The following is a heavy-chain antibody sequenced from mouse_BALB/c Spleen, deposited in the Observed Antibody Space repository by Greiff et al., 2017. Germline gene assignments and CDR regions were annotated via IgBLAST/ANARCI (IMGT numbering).Heavy chain of an antibody. CDR3: TREDRDGGGY. D-gene: IGHD3-3*01. CDR1: GFTFSSYT. CDR2: ISSGGSYT. Sequence: EVQRVESGGGLVKPGGSLKLSCAASGFTFSSYTMSWVRQTPEKRLEWVATISSGGSYTYYPDSVKGRFTISRDNAKNTLYLQMSSLKSEDTAMYYCTREDRDGGGYWGQGTTLTVSS. J-gene: IGHJ2*01. V-gene: IGHV5-6-4*01.